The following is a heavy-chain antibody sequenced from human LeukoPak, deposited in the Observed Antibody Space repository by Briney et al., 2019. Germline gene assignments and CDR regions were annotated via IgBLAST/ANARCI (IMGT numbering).Heavy chain of an antibody. CDR2: INHSGST. D-gene: IGHD5-18*01. Sequence: PSETLSLTCAVYGGSFSGYYWSWIRQPPGKGLEWIGEINHSGSTNYNPSLKSRVTISVDTSKNQFSLKPSSVTAADTAVYYCRQSGYSYADDYWGQGTLVTVSS. J-gene: IGHJ4*02. CDR1: GGSFSGYY. CDR3: RQSGYSYADDY. V-gene: IGHV4-34*01.